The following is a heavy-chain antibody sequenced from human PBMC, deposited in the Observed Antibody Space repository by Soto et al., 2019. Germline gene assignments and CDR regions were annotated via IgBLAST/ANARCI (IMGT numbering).Heavy chain of an antibody. V-gene: IGHV3-48*01. CDR2: ISSSSSTI. D-gene: IGHD2-2*01. CDR1: GFTFSSYS. J-gene: IGHJ3*02. Sequence: GGSLRLSCAASGFTFSSYSMNWVRQAPGKGLEWVSYISSSSSTIYYADSVKGRFTISRDNAKNSLYLQMNSLRAEDTAVYYCARDCISTSCYAHGDAFDIWGQGTMVTVSS. CDR3: ARDCISTSCYAHGDAFDI.